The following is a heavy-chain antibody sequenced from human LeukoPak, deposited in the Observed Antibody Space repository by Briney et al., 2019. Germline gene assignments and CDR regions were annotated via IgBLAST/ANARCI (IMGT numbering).Heavy chain of an antibody. D-gene: IGHD6-6*01. CDR2: ISSSSSTI. V-gene: IGHV3-48*01. J-gene: IGHJ4*02. CDR1: GFTFSSYS. CDR3: ARGVYSSSSAIDY. Sequence: PGGSLRLSCAASGFTFSSYSMNWVRQAPGKGLEWVSYISSSSSTIYYADSVKGRFTISRDNAKNSLYLQMNSLRAEDTAVYYCARGVYSSSSAIDYWGQGTLVTVSS.